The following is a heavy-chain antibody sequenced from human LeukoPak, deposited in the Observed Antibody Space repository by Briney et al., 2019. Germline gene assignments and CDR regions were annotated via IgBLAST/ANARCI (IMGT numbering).Heavy chain of an antibody. CDR2: ISSSSSYI. CDR1: GFTFSSYS. CDR3: ASDGDSYGLVDY. D-gene: IGHD5-18*01. V-gene: IGHV3-21*01. Sequence: GGSLRLSCAASGFTFSSYSMNWVRQAPGKGLEWVSSISSSSSYIYYADSVKGRFTISRDNARNSLYLQMNSLRAEDTAVYYCASDGDSYGLVDYWGQGTLVTVSS. J-gene: IGHJ4*02.